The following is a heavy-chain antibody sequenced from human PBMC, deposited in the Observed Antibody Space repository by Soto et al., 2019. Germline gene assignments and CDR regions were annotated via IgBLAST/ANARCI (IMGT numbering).Heavy chain of an antibody. CDR1: GGSFSGYY. Sequence: PSETLSLTCAVYGGSFSGYYWSWIRQPPGKGLEWIGEINHSGSTNYNPSLKSRVTISVDTSKNEFSLRLSSVTAADTAVYFCARSVAVPGAHIGYWGQGTQVTAPQ. CDR2: INHSGST. D-gene: IGHD6-19*01. V-gene: IGHV4-34*01. CDR3: ARSVAVPGAHIGY. J-gene: IGHJ4*02.